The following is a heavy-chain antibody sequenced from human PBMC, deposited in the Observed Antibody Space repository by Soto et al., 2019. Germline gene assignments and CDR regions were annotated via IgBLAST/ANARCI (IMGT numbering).Heavy chain of an antibody. D-gene: IGHD2-15*01. J-gene: IGHJ6*02. Sequence: QVQLVESGGGAVQPGRSLRLSCAASGFTFSSYAMHWVRQAPGKGLEWVAVISSDGSNKYYADSVKGRFTISRDNSKNTLYLQMNSLRAEDTAVYYCARMASFYCSGGSCYPTYGMDVWGQGTTVTVSS. V-gene: IGHV3-30-3*01. CDR1: GFTFSSYA. CDR3: ARMASFYCSGGSCYPTYGMDV. CDR2: ISSDGSNK.